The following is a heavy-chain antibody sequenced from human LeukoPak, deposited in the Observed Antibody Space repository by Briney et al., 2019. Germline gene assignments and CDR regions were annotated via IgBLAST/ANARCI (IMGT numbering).Heavy chain of an antibody. CDR1: GFTFSNYG. V-gene: IGHV3-30*02. CDR3: SKDGRGYSGYDLYYLDY. Sequence: GGFLRLSCAAPGFTFSNYGMHWVRQAPGKGLEWVAFIRYDGTNKYYADSVKGRFTISRDNSKNTLYLQMDSLRAEDTAVYYCSKDGRGYSGYDLYYLDYWGQGTLVTVSS. D-gene: IGHD5-12*01. CDR2: IRYDGTNK. J-gene: IGHJ4*02.